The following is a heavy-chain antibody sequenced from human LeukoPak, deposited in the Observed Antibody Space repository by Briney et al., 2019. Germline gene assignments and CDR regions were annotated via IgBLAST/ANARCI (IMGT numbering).Heavy chain of an antibody. D-gene: IGHD5-12*01. CDR1: GGSFSGYY. CDR2: INHSGST. CDR3: ARGLIVATTNDYFDY. Sequence: SETLSLTCAVYGGSFSGYYRSWIRQPPGKGLEWIGEINHSGSTNYNPSLKSRVTISVDTSKNQFSLKLSSVTAADTAVYYCARGLIVATTNDYFDYWGQGTLVTVSS. J-gene: IGHJ4*02. V-gene: IGHV4-34*01.